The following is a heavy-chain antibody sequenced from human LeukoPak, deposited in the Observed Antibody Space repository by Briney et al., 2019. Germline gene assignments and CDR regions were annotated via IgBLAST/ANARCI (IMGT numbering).Heavy chain of an antibody. CDR1: GLTFSSHW. Sequence: GGSLRLSCAASGLTFSSHWMHWVRQAPGKGLVWVSRITNDGSSTTYADSVKGRFTISRDNSKNTLYLQMNSLRAEDTAVYYCAKDRSIAVAGTLGMDVWGQGTTVTVSS. D-gene: IGHD6-19*01. CDR2: ITNDGSST. CDR3: AKDRSIAVAGTLGMDV. J-gene: IGHJ6*02. V-gene: IGHV3-74*01.